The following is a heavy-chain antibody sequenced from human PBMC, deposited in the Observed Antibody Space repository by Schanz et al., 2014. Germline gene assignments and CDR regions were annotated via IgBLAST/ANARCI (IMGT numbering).Heavy chain of an antibody. Sequence: QVQLVESGGGVVQPGRSLRLSCAASGFTFSSYAMHWVRQAPGKGLEWVAVISYDGSTKYYADSVKGRFTISRDNSKNTLYLQLNSLRAEDTAVYYCARDRWDWNNAFDIWGQGTMVTVSS. D-gene: IGHD1-1*01. CDR3: ARDRWDWNNAFDI. CDR1: GFTFSSYA. CDR2: ISYDGSTK. V-gene: IGHV3-30*04. J-gene: IGHJ3*02.